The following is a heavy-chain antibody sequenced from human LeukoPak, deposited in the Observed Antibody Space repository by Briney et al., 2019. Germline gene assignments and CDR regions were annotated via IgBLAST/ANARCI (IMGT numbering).Heavy chain of an antibody. Sequence: GGTLSLSCAASGFTFSSYCMNWVRKAPAQGLEWVANRKQDGSEKYYVDSVKGRFTTSRDNATNTLYLQIHSLGAVDTAVYYCARRRDSESFQHFDYWGQGTLVTVSS. J-gene: IGHJ4*02. CDR1: GFTFSSYC. D-gene: IGHD1-26*01. V-gene: IGHV3-7*03. CDR2: RKQDGSEK. CDR3: ARRRDSESFQHFDY.